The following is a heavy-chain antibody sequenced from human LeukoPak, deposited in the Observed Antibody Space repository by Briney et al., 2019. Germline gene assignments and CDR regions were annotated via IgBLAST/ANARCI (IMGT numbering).Heavy chain of an antibody. J-gene: IGHJ4*02. Sequence: PSETLSLTCAVSGAFITNSHWWSWARQPPGKGLEWIGEIYHSGTTNYNPSLKSRVTMSVDTSKNQFSLKLNSVTVADTAVYYCARHRGIAARPGWLGYFDYWGQGTLVTVSS. CDR3: ARHRGIAARPGWLGYFDY. D-gene: IGHD6-6*01. CDR2: IYHSGTT. CDR1: GAFITNSHW. V-gene: IGHV4-4*02.